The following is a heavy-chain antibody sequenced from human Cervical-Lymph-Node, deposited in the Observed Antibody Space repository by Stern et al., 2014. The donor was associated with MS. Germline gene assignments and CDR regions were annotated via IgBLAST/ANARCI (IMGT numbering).Heavy chain of an antibody. V-gene: IGHV1-46*01. D-gene: IGHD6-19*01. CDR2: INPSGGST. J-gene: IGHJ6*02. CDR3: AREVAGHRLGMMDV. CDR1: GYTFTNYY. Sequence: QLVESGAEVKKPGASVKGSCKASGYTFTNYYMHWVRQAPGHGLEGMGIINPSGGSTSYAQKFQGRVTMTRDTSTSTVYMELSSLRSEDTAVYYCAREVAGHRLGMMDVWGQGTTVTVSS.